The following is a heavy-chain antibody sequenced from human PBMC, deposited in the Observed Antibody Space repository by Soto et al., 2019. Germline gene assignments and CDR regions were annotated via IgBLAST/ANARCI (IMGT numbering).Heavy chain of an antibody. CDR3: ARVTYSSSWLDYYYYGMDV. D-gene: IGHD6-13*01. J-gene: IGHJ6*02. CDR1: GFTFSSYS. CDR2: ISSSSSYI. Sequence: EVQLVESGGGLVKPGGSLRLSCAASGFTFSSYSMNWVRQAPGKGLEWVSSISSSSSYIYYADSVKGRFTISRDNAKNSLYLQMNSLRAEDTAVYYCARVTYSSSWLDYYYYGMDVWGQGTTVTVSS. V-gene: IGHV3-21*01.